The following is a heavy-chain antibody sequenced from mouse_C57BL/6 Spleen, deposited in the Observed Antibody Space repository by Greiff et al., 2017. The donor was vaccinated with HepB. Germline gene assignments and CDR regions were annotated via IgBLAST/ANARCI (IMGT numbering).Heavy chain of an antibody. Sequence: EVQLQQSGPELVKPGASVKIPCKASGYTFTDYNMDWVKQSHGKSLEWIGDVNPNNGGTIYNQKFKGKATLTVDKSSSTAYMELRSLTSEDTAVYYCARPLYYYGSSRWYFDVWGTGTTVTVSS. CDR2: VNPNNGGT. V-gene: IGHV1-18*01. D-gene: IGHD1-1*01. J-gene: IGHJ1*03. CDR3: ARPLYYYGSSRWYFDV. CDR1: GYTFTDYN.